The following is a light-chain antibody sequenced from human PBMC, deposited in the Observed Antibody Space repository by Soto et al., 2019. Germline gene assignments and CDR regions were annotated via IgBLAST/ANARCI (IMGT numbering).Light chain of an antibody. CDR1: QSVLFNSNNKNY. J-gene: IGKJ1*01. Sequence: DIVMTQSPDSLAVSLGERATINCKSSQSVLFNSNNKNYLAWYQQKPRQPPKLLIYWASTRESGVPDRFSGSASGTDFTLTISSLQAEDVAVYYCQQYHDTPRTFGRGTKVEIK. CDR2: WAS. V-gene: IGKV4-1*01. CDR3: QQYHDTPRT.